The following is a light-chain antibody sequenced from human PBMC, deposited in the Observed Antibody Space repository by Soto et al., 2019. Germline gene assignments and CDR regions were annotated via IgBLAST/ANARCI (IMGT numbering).Light chain of an antibody. CDR2: DVT. Sequence: QSVLTQPASVSGSPGQSITISCTGTSSDVDIYNYVSWYQQHPGKAPKLMIYDVTSRPSGVSNRFSGSKSGNTASQTISGLQAEDEADYYCSSYTSGSTPVVFGGGTKLTVL. V-gene: IGLV2-14*01. CDR1: SSDVDIYNY. CDR3: SSYTSGSTPVV. J-gene: IGLJ2*01.